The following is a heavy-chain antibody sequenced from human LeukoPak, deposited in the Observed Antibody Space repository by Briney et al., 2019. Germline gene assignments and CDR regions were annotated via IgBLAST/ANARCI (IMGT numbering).Heavy chain of an antibody. D-gene: IGHD1-26*01. V-gene: IGHV3-74*01. Sequence: GGSLRLSCAASGFSFSSFWRQWVGQVQGMGLEWVSRINDDETSATYADSVKGRFTISRDNAKTTLFLQMNSLRAEDTAVYYCATTGSGSYYDYWGQGTLVTVSS. CDR3: ATTGSGSYYDY. CDR2: INDDETSA. J-gene: IGHJ4*02. CDR1: GFSFSSFW.